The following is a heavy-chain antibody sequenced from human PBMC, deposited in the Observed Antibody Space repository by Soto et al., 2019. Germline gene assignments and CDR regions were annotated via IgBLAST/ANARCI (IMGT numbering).Heavy chain of an antibody. Sequence: ASVKVSCKASGYTFTGYYMHWVRPAPGQGLEWMGWINPNSGGTNYAQKFQGRVTMTRDTSISTAYMELSRLRSDDTAVYYCARETGVVVAATVRYGMDVWGQGTTVTVSS. D-gene: IGHD2-15*01. CDR1: GYTFTGYY. V-gene: IGHV1-2*02. CDR3: ARETGVVVAATVRYGMDV. CDR2: INPNSGGT. J-gene: IGHJ6*02.